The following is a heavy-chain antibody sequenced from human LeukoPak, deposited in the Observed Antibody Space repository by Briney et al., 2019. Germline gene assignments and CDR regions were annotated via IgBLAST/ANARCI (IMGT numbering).Heavy chain of an antibody. D-gene: IGHD3-22*01. J-gene: IGHJ4*02. Sequence: GGSLRLSCAASGFTFSNAWMSWVRQAPGKGLEWVGRIKSKTDGGTTDYAAPVKGRFTISRDDSKNTLYLQMNSLKTEDTAVYYCTTDLVVVVITTFRIDYWGQGTLVTVSS. CDR3: TTDLVVVVITTFRIDY. CDR2: IKSKTDGGTT. CDR1: GFTFSNAW. V-gene: IGHV3-15*01.